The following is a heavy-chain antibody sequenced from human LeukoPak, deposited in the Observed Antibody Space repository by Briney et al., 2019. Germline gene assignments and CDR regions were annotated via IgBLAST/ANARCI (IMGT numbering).Heavy chain of an antibody. D-gene: IGHD3-3*01. Sequence: PSETLSLTCAVYGGSFSGYYWSWIRQPPGKGLEWIGEINHSGSTNYNPSLKSRVTISVDTSKNQFSLKLSSVTAADTAVYYCAREGFARASYDFWSGYQGFDYWGQGTLVTVSS. CDR3: AREGFARASYDFWSGYQGFDY. J-gene: IGHJ4*02. CDR2: INHSGST. V-gene: IGHV4-34*01. CDR1: GGSFSGYY.